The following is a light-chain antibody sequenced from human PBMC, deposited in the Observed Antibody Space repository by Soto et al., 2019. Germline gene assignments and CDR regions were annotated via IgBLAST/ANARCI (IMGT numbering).Light chain of an antibody. CDR2: EGS. CDR1: SSDVGSYNL. V-gene: IGLV2-23*03. CDR3: FSYVGSSTFSYV. J-gene: IGLJ1*01. Sequence: QSVLTQPVSVSGSPGQSITISCTGTSSDVGSYNLVSWYQQHPGRAPKLMIYEGSKRPLGVSDRFSGSKSGNTASLTISGLQAEDEADYYCFSYVGSSTFSYVFGTGTKLTVL.